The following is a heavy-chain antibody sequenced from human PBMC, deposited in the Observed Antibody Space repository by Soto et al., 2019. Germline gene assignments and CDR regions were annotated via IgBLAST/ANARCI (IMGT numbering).Heavy chain of an antibody. V-gene: IGHV1-18*01. CDR2: ISASNTNT. CDR3: ARDTPPTDY. J-gene: IGHJ4*02. Sequence: QVQLVQSGAEVKKPGASVKVSCKTSGYTFTSYHISWVRQAPGQGLEWMGWISASNTNTNYAQKFQGRVTMTTDTLTGTAYMELRSLRSDDTAVYYCARDTPPTDYWGQGTLVTVSS. CDR1: GYTFTSYH.